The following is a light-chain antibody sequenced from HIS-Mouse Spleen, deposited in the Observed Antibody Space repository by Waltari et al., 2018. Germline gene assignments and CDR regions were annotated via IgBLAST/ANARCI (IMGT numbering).Light chain of an antibody. CDR3: QQYNSYSLT. CDR1: QSISSW. J-gene: IGKJ4*01. V-gene: IGKV1-5*03. CDR2: KAS. Sequence: DIQMTQSPSTLSASVGDRVTITCRASQSISSWLAWYQQKPGKAPKLLSYKASSLESGVPSRFSGSGSVTEFTLTISSLQPDDFATYYCQQYNSYSLTFGGGTKVEIK.